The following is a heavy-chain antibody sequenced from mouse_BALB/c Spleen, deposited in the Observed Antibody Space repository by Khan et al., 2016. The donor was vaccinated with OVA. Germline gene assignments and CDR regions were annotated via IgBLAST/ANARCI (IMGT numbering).Heavy chain of an antibody. D-gene: IGHD2-3*01. CDR2: IWAYGST. Sequence: QVQLKESGPGLVAPSQSLSITCTVSGFSLNSYGVNWVRQPPGKGLEWLGVIWAYGSTNYHSALLSRLSLSKDNSKSQVFLKLNSLQTDDTATYDCAKWGDGYTYAMDYWGQGTSVTVSS. V-gene: IGHV2-3*01. J-gene: IGHJ4*01. CDR3: AKWGDGYTYAMDY. CDR1: GFSLNSYG.